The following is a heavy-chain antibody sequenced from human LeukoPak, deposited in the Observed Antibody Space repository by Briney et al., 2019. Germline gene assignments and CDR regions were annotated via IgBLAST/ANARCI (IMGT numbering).Heavy chain of an antibody. D-gene: IGHD2-15*01. CDR2: ISWDSSSV. J-gene: IGHJ3*02. Sequence: GGSLRLSCAASGFTFRDYAMYWVRQAPGQGLEWVSGISWDSSSVAYADSVKGRFTISRDNAKNSLYLQMNSLRAEDMALYYCAKDVGGPLADAFDIWGQGTMVTVSS. CDR1: GFTFRDYA. V-gene: IGHV3-9*03. CDR3: AKDVGGPLADAFDI.